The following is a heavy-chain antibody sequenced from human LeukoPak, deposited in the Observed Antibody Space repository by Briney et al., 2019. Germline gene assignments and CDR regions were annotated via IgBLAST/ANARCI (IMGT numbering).Heavy chain of an antibody. CDR3: ARYPRGIIGTTVDY. D-gene: IGHD1-7*01. V-gene: IGHV1-18*01. CDR1: GGTFSSYA. CDR2: ISAYNGNT. Sequence: AAVKVSCKASGGTFSSYAISWVRQAPGQGLEWMGWISAYNGNTNYAQKLQGRVTMTTDTSTSTAYMELRSLRSDDTAVYYCARYPRGIIGTTVDYWGQGTLVTVSS. J-gene: IGHJ4*02.